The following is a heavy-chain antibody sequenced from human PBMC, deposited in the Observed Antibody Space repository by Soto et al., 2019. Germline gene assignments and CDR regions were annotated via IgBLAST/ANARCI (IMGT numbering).Heavy chain of an antibody. D-gene: IGHD2-15*01. V-gene: IGHV4-4*02. J-gene: IGHJ4*02. CDR3: TRRPYRSTSGGIDY. Sequence: QVQLQESGPGLMKPSETLSLTCAVSGASIASDHWWTWIRQPPGKGLEWIAEVRHTGSTEYSPSLRSRVTISVDKSKNHIPLKVSSVTAADTAVYYCTRRPYRSTSGGIDYWGQGTLVTVSS. CDR1: GASIASDHW. CDR2: VRHTGST.